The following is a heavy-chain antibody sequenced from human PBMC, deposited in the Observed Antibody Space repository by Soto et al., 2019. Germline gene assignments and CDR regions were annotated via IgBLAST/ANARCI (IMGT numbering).Heavy chain of an antibody. V-gene: IGHV1-69*05. CDR3: XXXXXXXXXXFDY. J-gene: IGHJ4*02. Sequence: QVQLVQSGAEVKKPGSSVKVSCKASGGTFSSYAISWVRQAPGQGLEWMGGIIPIFGTANYAQKFQGRVTXTXDXXTSTAYMELSSLRSEDTXXXXXXXXXXXXXXXFDYWGQGTLVTVSS. CDR2: IIPIFGTA. CDR1: GGTFSSYA.